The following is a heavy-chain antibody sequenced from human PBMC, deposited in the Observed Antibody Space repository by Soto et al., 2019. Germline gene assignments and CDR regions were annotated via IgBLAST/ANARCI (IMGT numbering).Heavy chain of an antibody. D-gene: IGHD6-19*01. CDR3: AKDLLQWLGGSGPFDY. CDR2: ISPTGGST. J-gene: IGHJ4*02. Sequence: EVQLVESGGGLVHPGGSLRLSCTTSGFSFSSYAMTWVRQAPGKGLQWVSTISPTGGSTYYADSMEGRFTISRDDSKNTLYLHMSSLRGEDTATYRCAKDLLQWLGGSGPFDYWGRGTLVTVSS. CDR1: GFSFSSYA. V-gene: IGHV3-23*04.